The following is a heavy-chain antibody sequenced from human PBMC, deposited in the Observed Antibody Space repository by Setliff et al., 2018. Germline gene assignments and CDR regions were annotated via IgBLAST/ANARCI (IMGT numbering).Heavy chain of an antibody. J-gene: IGHJ6*03. D-gene: IGHD1-26*01. CDR2: MYISGIT. CDR3: ARAPPNRYSGSYEYFYMDV. V-gene: IGHV4-4*08. Sequence: LSLTCTVSGGSISSYYWSWMRQPPGKGLEWIGYMYISGITNSNPSLKSRVTMSLDTSRNQCSLKVSSVTAADTAVYYCARAPPNRYSGSYEYFYMDVWGKGTTVTVSS. CDR1: GGSISSYY.